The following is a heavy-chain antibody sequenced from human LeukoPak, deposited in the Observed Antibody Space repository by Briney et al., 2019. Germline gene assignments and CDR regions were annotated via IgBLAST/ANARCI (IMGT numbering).Heavy chain of an antibody. CDR2: IIPIFGTA. Sequence: GASVKVSCKASGGTFSRYPISWVRQAPGQGLEWMGWIIPIFGTANYAQKFQGRVTITTDKSTSTAYLELSSLRSDDTAVYYRARDRFVGYGDPIGVFEPWGEGNLVTVSS. J-gene: IGHJ5*02. CDR1: GGTFSRYP. V-gene: IGHV1-69*05. D-gene: IGHD4-17*01. CDR3: ARDRFVGYGDPIGVFEP.